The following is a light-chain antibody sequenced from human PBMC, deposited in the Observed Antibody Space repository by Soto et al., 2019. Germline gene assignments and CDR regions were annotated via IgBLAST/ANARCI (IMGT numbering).Light chain of an antibody. Sequence: YELTQAPSVSVAPGQTARITCGGNNIAIKSVHWYQQKPGQAPVLVVYDDGDRPSGIPERFSGSNAGNTATLTITRVEAGDEADYHCQVWDSSSDHLVVFGGGTKLTVL. CDR2: DDG. CDR1: NIAIKS. V-gene: IGLV3-21*02. CDR3: QVWDSSSDHLVV. J-gene: IGLJ2*01.